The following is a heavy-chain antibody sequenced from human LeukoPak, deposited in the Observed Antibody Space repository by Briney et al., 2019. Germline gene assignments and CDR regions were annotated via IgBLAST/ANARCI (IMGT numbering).Heavy chain of an antibody. Sequence: PSETLSLTCTVSGGSISSGSYYWSWIRQPAGKGLEWIGRIYTSGSTNYNPSLKSRVTISVDTSKNQFSLKLSSVTAADTAVYYCARGRWYSSDGFDYWGQGTLVTVSS. CDR3: ARGRWYSSDGFDY. D-gene: IGHD6-19*01. CDR1: GGSISSGSYY. V-gene: IGHV4-61*02. CDR2: IYTSGST. J-gene: IGHJ4*02.